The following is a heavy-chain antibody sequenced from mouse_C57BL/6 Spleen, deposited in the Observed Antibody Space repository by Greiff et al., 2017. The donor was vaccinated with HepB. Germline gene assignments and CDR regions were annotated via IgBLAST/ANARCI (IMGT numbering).Heavy chain of an antibody. D-gene: IGHD1-1*01. CDR1: GYTFTSYW. CDR2: IDPSDSYT. V-gene: IGHV1-69*01. CDR3: ARSVYYGSSAYYFDY. J-gene: IGHJ2*01. Sequence: VQLQQPGAELVMPGASVKLSCKASGYTFTSYWMHWVKQRPGQGLEWIGEIDPSDSYTNYNQKFKGKSTLTVDKSSSTAYMQLSSLTSEDSAVYYCARSVYYGSSAYYFDYWGQGTTLTVSS.